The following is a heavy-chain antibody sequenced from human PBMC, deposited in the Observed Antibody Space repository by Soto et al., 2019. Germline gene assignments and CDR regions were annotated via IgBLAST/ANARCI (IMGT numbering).Heavy chain of an antibody. J-gene: IGHJ3*02. V-gene: IGHV4-59*01. CDR1: GGSISSYY. D-gene: IGHD3-10*01. CDR3: ARESLRGPTPLWFGESLGAFDI. CDR2: IYYSGST. Sequence: LETLSLTCTVSGGSISSYYWSWIRQPPGKGLEWIGYIYYSGSTNYNPSLKSRVTISVDTSKNQFSLKLSSVTAADTAVYYCARESLRGPTPLWFGESLGAFDIWGQGTMVTVSS.